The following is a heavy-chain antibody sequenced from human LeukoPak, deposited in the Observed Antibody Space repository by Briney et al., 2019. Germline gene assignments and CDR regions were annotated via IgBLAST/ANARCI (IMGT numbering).Heavy chain of an antibody. CDR1: GFTFDDYA. V-gene: IGHV3-9*01. D-gene: IGHD3-3*01. J-gene: IGHJ4*02. CDR2: ISWNSGSI. Sequence: GRSLRLSCAASGFTFDDYAMHWVRQAPGKGLEWVSGISWNSGSIGYADSVKGRFTISRDNAKNSLYLQMNSLRAEDTALYYCAKAGAFGVVIYYFDYWGQGTLVTVSS. CDR3: AKAGAFGVVIYYFDY.